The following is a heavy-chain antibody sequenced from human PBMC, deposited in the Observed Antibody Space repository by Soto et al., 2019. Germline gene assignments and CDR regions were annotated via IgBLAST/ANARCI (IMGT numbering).Heavy chain of an antibody. D-gene: IGHD3-22*01. CDR3: ARNLFDSRGYPPEV. CDR1: GVSVSSGKW. J-gene: IGHJ4*02. CDR2: IFHTGNT. V-gene: IGHV4-4*02. Sequence: SETLSLTCTISGVSVSSGKWWSWVRQPPGEGLEWIGEIFHTGNTDYKPSLESRVSILVDKSKNQFSLNLDSVTAADTAVYYCARNLFDSRGYPPEVWGQGILVTVSS.